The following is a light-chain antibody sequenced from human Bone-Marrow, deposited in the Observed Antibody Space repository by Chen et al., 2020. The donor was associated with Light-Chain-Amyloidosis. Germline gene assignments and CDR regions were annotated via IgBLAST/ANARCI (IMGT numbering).Light chain of an antibody. CDR2: DAS. Sequence: DIQMTQSPSSLLASVGDRVTITGQASQDISNYLNWYQQKPGKAPKLLIHDASSLESGVPSRFSGSGSGTDFTFTISSLQPEDIGTYHCQQYYDLPFTFGQGTKLEI. J-gene: IGKJ2*01. CDR1: QDISNY. CDR3: QQYYDLPFT. V-gene: IGKV1-33*01.